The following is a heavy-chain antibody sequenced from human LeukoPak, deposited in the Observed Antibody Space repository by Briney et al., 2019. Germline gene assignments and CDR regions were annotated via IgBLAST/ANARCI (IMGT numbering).Heavy chain of an antibody. Sequence: GASVKVSFKASGYTFTSYGISWVRQAPGQGLEWMGWISACNGNTNYAQKLQGRVTMTTDTSTSTAYMELRSLRSDDTAVYYCASSYGDYDYYYYGMDVWGQGTTVTVSS. D-gene: IGHD4-17*01. CDR3: ASSYGDYDYYYYGMDV. J-gene: IGHJ6*02. V-gene: IGHV1-18*01. CDR1: GYTFTSYG. CDR2: ISACNGNT.